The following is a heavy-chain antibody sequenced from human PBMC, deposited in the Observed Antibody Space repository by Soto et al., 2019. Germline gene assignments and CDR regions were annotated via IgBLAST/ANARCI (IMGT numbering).Heavy chain of an antibody. Sequence: QEQLVESGGGVVQPGRSLRLSCAASGFSFRNYGIHWVRQAPGKGLDWVAVIWYDGSKRYYADSVRGRFTISRDNSGNTVHLQMDSLRAEDMAVYYCAMGGGSCVNHSCLDGWGQGTTV. CDR1: GFSFRNYG. CDR2: IWYDGSKR. V-gene: IGHV3-33*01. J-gene: IGHJ3*01. D-gene: IGHD2-15*01. CDR3: AMGGGSCVNHSCLDG.